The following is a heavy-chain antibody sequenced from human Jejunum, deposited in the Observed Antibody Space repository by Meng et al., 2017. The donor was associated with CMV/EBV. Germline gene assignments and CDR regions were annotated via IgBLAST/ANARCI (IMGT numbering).Heavy chain of an antibody. J-gene: IGHJ4*02. CDR2: ISAYNGNT. D-gene: IGHD1-26*01. CDR3: ARVEVGITSGDY. Sequence: QAQLVVSRGEVKKHGASLKVSCKASGYTFTNDGITWVRQAPGQGLEWMGCISAYNGNTNYAQTLQGRVTMTTDTSTSTAYMELRSLRSDDTAVYYCARVEVGITSGDYWGQGTLVTVSS. V-gene: IGHV1-18*01. CDR1: GYTFTNDG.